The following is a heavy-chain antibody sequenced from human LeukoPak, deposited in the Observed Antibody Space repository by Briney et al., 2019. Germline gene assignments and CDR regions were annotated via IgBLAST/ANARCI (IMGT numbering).Heavy chain of an antibody. Sequence: SQTLSLTCTVSGGSISSGGYYWSWIRQHPGKGLEWIGYIYYSGSTYYNPSLESRVTISVDTSKNQFSLKLSSVTAADTAVYYCARAETRSYQGYFFDYWGQGTLVTVSS. CDR1: GGSISSGGYY. CDR2: IYYSGST. J-gene: IGHJ4*02. D-gene: IGHD3-16*02. CDR3: ARAETRSYQGYFFDY. V-gene: IGHV4-31*03.